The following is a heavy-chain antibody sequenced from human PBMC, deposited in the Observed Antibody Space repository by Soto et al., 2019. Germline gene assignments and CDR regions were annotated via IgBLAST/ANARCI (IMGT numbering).Heavy chain of an antibody. Sequence: SETLSLTCTVSGGSISSGGYSWSWIRQPPGKGLEWIGYINHSGSTNYNPSLKSRVTISVDTSKNQFSLKLSSVTAADTAVYYCARGRDSPAVAGTSDWGQGTLVTVSS. D-gene: IGHD6-19*01. CDR3: ARGRDSPAVAGTSD. CDR1: GGSISSGGYS. CDR2: INHSGST. V-gene: IGHV4-30-2*01. J-gene: IGHJ4*02.